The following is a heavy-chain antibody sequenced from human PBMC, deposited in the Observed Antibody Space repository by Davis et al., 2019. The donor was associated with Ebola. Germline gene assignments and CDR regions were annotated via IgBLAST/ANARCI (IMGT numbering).Heavy chain of an antibody. CDR2: IYHSGST. V-gene: IGHV4-4*02. J-gene: IGHJ3*02. CDR3: ASTTRQLESFDI. Sequence: SETLSLTCAVSGGSISSSNWWSWVRQPPGKGLEWIGEIYHSGSTNYNPSLKSRVTISVDKSKNQFSLKLSSVTAADTAVYYCASTTRQLESFDIWGQGTMVTVSS. CDR1: GGSISSSNW. D-gene: IGHD6-13*01.